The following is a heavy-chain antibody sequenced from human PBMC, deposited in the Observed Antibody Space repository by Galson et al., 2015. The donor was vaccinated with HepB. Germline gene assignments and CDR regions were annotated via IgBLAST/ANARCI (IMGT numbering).Heavy chain of an antibody. Sequence: SLRLSCAASGFTFSSYWMSWVRQAPGKGLEWVANIKQDGSEKYYVDSVKGRFTISRDNAKNSLYLQMNSLRAEDTAVYYCARDRGSSWSPCDYWGQGTLVTVSS. V-gene: IGHV3-7*03. CDR2: IKQDGSEK. D-gene: IGHD6-13*01. CDR3: ARDRGSSWSPCDY. J-gene: IGHJ4*02. CDR1: GFTFSSYW.